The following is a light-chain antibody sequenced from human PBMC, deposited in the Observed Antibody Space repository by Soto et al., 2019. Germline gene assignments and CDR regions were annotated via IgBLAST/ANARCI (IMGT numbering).Light chain of an antibody. CDR2: YDD. Sequence: QSVLTQPPSVSGAPRQRVTISCSGSNSNIGNNAVNWYQQPPGKAPKLLIYYDDLLPSGVSDRFSGSKSGASASLAISGLQSEDEAGYYCAAWDDSLHGPVFGGGTKLTVL. CDR3: AAWDDSLHGPV. J-gene: IGLJ2*01. V-gene: IGLV1-36*01. CDR1: NSNIGNNA.